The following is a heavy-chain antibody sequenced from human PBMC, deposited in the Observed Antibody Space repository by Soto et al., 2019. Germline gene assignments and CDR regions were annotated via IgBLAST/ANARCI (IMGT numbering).Heavy chain of an antibody. D-gene: IGHD6-13*01. CDR3: ARDYSIQKYYYYYYGMDV. CDR2: TYYRSKWYN. CDR1: GDSVSSNSAA. Sequence: PSQTLSLTCAISGDSVSSNSAAWNWIRQSPSRGLEWLGRTYYRSKWYNDYAVSVKSRITINPDTSKNQFSLQLNSVTPEDTAVYYCARDYSIQKYYYYYYGMDVWGQGTTVTVSS. J-gene: IGHJ6*02. V-gene: IGHV6-1*01.